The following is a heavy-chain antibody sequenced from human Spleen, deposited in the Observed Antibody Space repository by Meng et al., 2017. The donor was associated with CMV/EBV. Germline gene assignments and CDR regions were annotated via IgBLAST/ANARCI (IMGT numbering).Heavy chain of an antibody. V-gene: IGHV3-74*01. CDR2: IHRDGSAK. CDR1: GFTFTASW. D-gene: IGHD4-17*01. Sequence: SCSVSGFTFTASWLHWVRQAPGKGLVWVSRIHRDGSAKDYADSVKGRFTISRDNAKNTLYLQVNSLRAEDTAVYFCARDGNYGDYDYWGQGTLVTVSS. CDR3: ARDGNYGDYDY. J-gene: IGHJ4*02.